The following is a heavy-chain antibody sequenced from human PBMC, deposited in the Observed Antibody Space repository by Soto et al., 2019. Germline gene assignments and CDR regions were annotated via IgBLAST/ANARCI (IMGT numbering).Heavy chain of an antibody. J-gene: IGHJ4*02. CDR1: GFTFSSYS. V-gene: IGHV3-21*01. D-gene: IGHD4-17*01. CDR3: ARDLVSQLGDYQGIWDY. Sequence: GGSLRLSCAASGFTFSSYSMNWVRQAPGKGLEWVSSISSSSSYIYYADSVKGRFTISRDNAKNSLYLQMNSLRAEDTAVYYCARDLVSQLGDYQGIWDYWGQGTLVTVSS. CDR2: ISSSSSYI.